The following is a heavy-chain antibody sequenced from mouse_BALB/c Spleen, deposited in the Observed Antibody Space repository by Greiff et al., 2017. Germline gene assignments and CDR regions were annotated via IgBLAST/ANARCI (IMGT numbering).Heavy chain of an antibody. V-gene: IGHV5-4*02. CDR2: ISDGGSYT. Sequence: DVMLVESGGGLVKPGGSLKLSCAASGFTFSDYYMYWVRQTPEKRLEWVATISDGGSYTYDPDSVKGRFTISRDNAKNNLYLQMSSLKSEDTAMYYCARDYYGSSSYAMDYWGQGTSVTVSS. D-gene: IGHD1-1*01. J-gene: IGHJ4*01. CDR1: GFTFSDYY. CDR3: ARDYYGSSSYAMDY.